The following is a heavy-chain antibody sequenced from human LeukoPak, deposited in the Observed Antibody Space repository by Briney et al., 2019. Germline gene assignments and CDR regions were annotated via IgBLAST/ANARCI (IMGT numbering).Heavy chain of an antibody. V-gene: IGHV3-7*03. Sequence: PGGSLRLSCAASGFTFSSYWMSWVRQAPGKGLEWVANIKQDGSEKYYVDSVKGRFTISRDNSKNTLYLQMNSLRAEDTAVYYCAKTVTMIVVVDAFDIWGQGTMVTVSS. CDR3: AKTVTMIVVVDAFDI. CDR1: GFTFSSYW. CDR2: IKQDGSEK. D-gene: IGHD3-22*01. J-gene: IGHJ3*02.